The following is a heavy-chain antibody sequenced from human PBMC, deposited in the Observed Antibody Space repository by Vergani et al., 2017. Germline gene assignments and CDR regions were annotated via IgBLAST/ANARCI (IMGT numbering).Heavy chain of an antibody. D-gene: IGHD2-21*02. V-gene: IGHV3-21*01. CDR3: ARDGADXGGDCYSKGPYYYYGMDV. Sequence: EVQLLESGGGLVQPGGSLRLSCAASGFTFSSYSMNWVRQAPGKGLEWVSSISSSSSYIYYADSVKGRFTISRDNAKNSLYLQMNSLRAEDTAVYYCARDGADXGGDCYSKGPYYYYGMDVGGQGTTVTFSS. CDR2: ISSSSSYI. J-gene: IGHJ6*02. CDR1: GFTFSSYS.